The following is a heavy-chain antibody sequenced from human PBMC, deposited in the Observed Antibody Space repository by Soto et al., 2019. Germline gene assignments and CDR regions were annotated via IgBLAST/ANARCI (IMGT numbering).Heavy chain of an antibody. CDR1: GYIFTAYS. CDR3: AREENCRGGTCYSEYFHH. J-gene: IGHJ1*01. V-gene: IGHV1-46*01. Sequence: ASVKVSCKASGYIFTAYSMHWVRQAPGQGLEWMGVVNPSGGSAHYAQSFEGRVTLTRDTSTSTFYMELSSLRSEDTAVYYCAREENCRGGTCYSEYFHHCGHGTPVPVSS. D-gene: IGHD2-15*01. CDR2: VNPSGGSA.